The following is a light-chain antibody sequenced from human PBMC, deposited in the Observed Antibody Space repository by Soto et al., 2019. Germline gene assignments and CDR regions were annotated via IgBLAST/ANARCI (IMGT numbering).Light chain of an antibody. CDR3: ASYTTRDTWV. V-gene: IGLV2-14*01. CDR1: SSDVGVYHF. Sequence: QLVLTQPASVSGSPGQSITIFCTGTSSDVGVYHFVSWYQQHPGKAPKLMIYEVSNRPSGVSNRFSGSKSGNTASLTISGLQAEDEADYYCASYTTRDTWVFGGGTKVTVL. CDR2: EVS. J-gene: IGLJ3*02.